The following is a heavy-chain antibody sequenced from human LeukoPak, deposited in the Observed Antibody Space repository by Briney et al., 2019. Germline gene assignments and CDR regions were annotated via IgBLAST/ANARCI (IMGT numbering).Heavy chain of an antibody. J-gene: IGHJ4*02. CDR3: ARLRGLYSDTNRYQTALDC. Sequence: AGGSVRLSCAASGFTFSNYWMSWVRQAPGKGLEWVANIKQDGSEKFYVDSVKGRFTISRDNAKNSLYVQMNNLRAEDTAVYYCARLRGLYSDTNRYQTALDCWGQGTLVTVSS. V-gene: IGHV3-7*01. D-gene: IGHD1-26*01. CDR2: IKQDGSEK. CDR1: GFTFSNYW.